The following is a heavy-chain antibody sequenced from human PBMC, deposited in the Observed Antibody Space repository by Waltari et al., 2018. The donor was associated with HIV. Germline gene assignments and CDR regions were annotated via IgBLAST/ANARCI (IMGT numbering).Heavy chain of an antibody. J-gene: IGHJ4*01. CDR2: ISSSSRTI. V-gene: IGHV3-48*01. CDR3: AREFGTIDNFDY. Sequence: EVQLVESGGGLVPPGASLRLSCADFGYTCSSHTIIWVRQAPAKGLECLSYISSSSRTIYYADSVEGRFTVSRDNARNSAYLQMNSLKVEDTAVYYCAREFGTIDNFDYWGQGTLVSVSS. D-gene: IGHD3-16*01. CDR1: GYTCSSHT.